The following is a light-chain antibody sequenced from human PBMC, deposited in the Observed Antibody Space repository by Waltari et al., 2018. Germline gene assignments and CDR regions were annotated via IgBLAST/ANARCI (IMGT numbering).Light chain of an antibody. CDR2: NAS. CDR3: QQRSNWNT. CDR1: QSVGSS. Sequence: ETVLTQSPVTLSLSPGEGATLSCKASQSVGSSLAWYPQKPGQAPRLLIYNASNRAAGIPARFSGSGSATDFTLTISSLEPEDFAVYYCQQRSNWNTFGQGTKLEIK. V-gene: IGKV3-11*01. J-gene: IGKJ2*01.